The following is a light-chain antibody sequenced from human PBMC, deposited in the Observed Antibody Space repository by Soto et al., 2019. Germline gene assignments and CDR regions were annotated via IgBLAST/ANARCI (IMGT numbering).Light chain of an antibody. CDR3: QQRSDSIT. CDR2: DAS. V-gene: IGKV3-11*01. Sequence: EIVLTQSPGTLSLSPGERATLSFRASQSVSNDFLAWYQQKPGQAPRLLIYDASTRAPGIPARFSGRGSGADFTLTISSLEPEDFAVYYCQQRSDSITFGQGTRLEI. CDR1: QSVSNDF. J-gene: IGKJ5*01.